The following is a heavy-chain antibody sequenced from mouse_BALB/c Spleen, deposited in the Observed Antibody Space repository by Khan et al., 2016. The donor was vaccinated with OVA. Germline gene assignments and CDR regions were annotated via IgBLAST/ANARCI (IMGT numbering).Heavy chain of an antibody. CDR3: ARGGYGSLAH. V-gene: IGHV1-54*01. D-gene: IGHD1-1*02. J-gene: IGHJ3*01. CDR2: INPGSGGT. Sequence: QVQLKQSGAELVRPGTSVRVSCKASGYAFSNYLIDWIKQRPGQGLEWIGVINPGSGGTNYNEKFKGKAKLTTDKSSSTAYMKLSSLTSDDSAIYFCARGGYGSLAHWGQGTLVTVSA. CDR1: GYAFSNYL.